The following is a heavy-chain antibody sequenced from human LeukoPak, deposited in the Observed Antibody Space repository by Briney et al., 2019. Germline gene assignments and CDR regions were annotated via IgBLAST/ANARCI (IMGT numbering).Heavy chain of an antibody. CDR3: AKGPDAPEYYYDSSGYYQRVPPDY. Sequence: PGGSLRLSRAASGFTFSTYAMSWVRQAPGKGLEWVSSFSNIDGATYYADSVKGRFTISRDNSKNTLYLQMNSLRPEDTAIYYCAKGPDAPEYYYDSSGYYQRVPPDYWGQGTLVTVSS. D-gene: IGHD3-22*01. CDR2: FSNIDGAT. CDR1: GFTFSTYA. J-gene: IGHJ4*02. V-gene: IGHV3-23*01.